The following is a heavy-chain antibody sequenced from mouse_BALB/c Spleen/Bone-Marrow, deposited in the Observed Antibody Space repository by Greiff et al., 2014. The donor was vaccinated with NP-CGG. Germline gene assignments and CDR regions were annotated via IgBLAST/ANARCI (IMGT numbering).Heavy chain of an antibody. D-gene: IGHD2-4*01. J-gene: IGHJ3*01. CDR3: AREASMITWFAY. CDR2: IWAGGST. Sequence: VMLVESGPGLVAPSQSLSITCTASGFSLTGYGVHWVRQPPGKGLEWLGIIWAGGSTNYNSAIMSRLSISKDNSKSHVFLKMNSLQTDDTAMYYCAREASMITWFAYWGQGTLVTVSA. V-gene: IGHV2-9*02. CDR1: GFSLTGYG.